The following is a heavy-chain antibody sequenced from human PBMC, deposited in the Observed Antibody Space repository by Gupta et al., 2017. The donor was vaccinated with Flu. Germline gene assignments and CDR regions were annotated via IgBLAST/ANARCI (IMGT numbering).Heavy chain of an antibody. Sequence: QVQLVESGGDVVQPGRSLRLSCAASDFNFTHFALHWVRQAPGKGMEWVALISYDGSRKFYAASRKGRLTVSRDQSKGALYLQKNTLTTEDTAVYYWVKDISRLGTTSSEALESWGREPWSPAPQ. CDR1: DFNFTHFA. J-gene: IGHJ4*02. CDR3: VKDISRLGTTSSEALES. V-gene: IGHV3-30*18. D-gene: IGHD1-7*01. CDR2: ISYDGSRK.